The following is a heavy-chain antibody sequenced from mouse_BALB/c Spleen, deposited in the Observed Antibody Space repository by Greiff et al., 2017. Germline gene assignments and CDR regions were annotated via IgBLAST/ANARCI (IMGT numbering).Heavy chain of an antibody. V-gene: IGHV5-4*02. CDR2: ISDGGSYT. D-gene: IGHD2-14*01. J-gene: IGHJ1*01. CDR3: ARENYRYDRYFDV. CDR1: GFTFSDYY. Sequence: EVMLVESGGGLVKPGGSLKLSCAASGFTFSDYYMYWVRQTPEKRLEWVATISDGGSYTYYPDSVKGRFTISRDNAKNNLYLQMSSLKSEDTAMYYCARENYRYDRYFDVWGAGTTVTVSS.